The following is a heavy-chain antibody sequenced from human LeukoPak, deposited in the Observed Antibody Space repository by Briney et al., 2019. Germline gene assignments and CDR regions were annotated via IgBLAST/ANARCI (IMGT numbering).Heavy chain of an antibody. CDR1: GYTFTIYY. J-gene: IGHJ1*01. CDR3: PSDESSSILWW. V-gene: IGHV1-46*01. Sequence: GASVKVSCKASGYTFTIYYMHWVRQAPGQGLAWMGIFNPSGGSTSYAQPFQGRFTTKRNTSTGTVYRELSSLRSEATAVYYCPSDESSSILWWWGQGTLVTVSS. D-gene: IGHD2-21*01. CDR2: FNPSGGST.